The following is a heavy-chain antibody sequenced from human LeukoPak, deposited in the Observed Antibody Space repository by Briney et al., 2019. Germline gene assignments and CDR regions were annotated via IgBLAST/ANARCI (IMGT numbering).Heavy chain of an antibody. CDR3: ARVGGYGAGSYEAFDI. CDR1: GYSISSHY. Sequence: PSETLSLTCTVSGYSISSHYWSWLRQPPGTGLEWFGYIYYSGSTNYNPSLKSRVTISIDTSKNQFSLRLSSVTAADTAVYYCARVGGYGAGSYEAFDIWGQGTMVTVSS. D-gene: IGHD3-10*01. V-gene: IGHV4-59*11. CDR2: IYYSGST. J-gene: IGHJ3*02.